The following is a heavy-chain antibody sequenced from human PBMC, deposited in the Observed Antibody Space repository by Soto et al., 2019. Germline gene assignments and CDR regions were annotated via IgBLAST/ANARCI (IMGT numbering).Heavy chain of an antibody. CDR2: IYYSGST. CDR1: GGSISSSSYC. Sequence: QLQLQESGPGLVKPSETLSLTCTVSGGSISSSSYCWGWVRQPPGKGLEWLGSIYYSGSTYYNPSLKSRVTISVDTSKKHVSLKLSSVTAADTAVYYCARHWWTPVAGYYFDNWGQGTLVTVSS. J-gene: IGHJ4*02. D-gene: IGHD6-19*01. CDR3: ARHWWTPVAGYYFDN. V-gene: IGHV4-39*01.